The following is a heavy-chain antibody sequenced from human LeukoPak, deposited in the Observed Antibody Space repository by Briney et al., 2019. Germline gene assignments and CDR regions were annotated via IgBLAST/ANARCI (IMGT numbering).Heavy chain of an antibody. J-gene: IGHJ6*03. CDR1: GFTFSNYN. CDR3: ARHGVAAAGTVGYYYYYMDV. V-gene: IGHV3-21*01. CDR2: ITSSSMYI. Sequence: PGGSLRLSCAASGFTFSNYNMNWVRQTPGKGLEWVSSITSSSMYIYYADSVKGRFTISRDNAKNSLSLQMNSLRAEDTAVYYCARHGVAAAGTVGYYYYYMDVWGKGTTVTVSS. D-gene: IGHD6-13*01.